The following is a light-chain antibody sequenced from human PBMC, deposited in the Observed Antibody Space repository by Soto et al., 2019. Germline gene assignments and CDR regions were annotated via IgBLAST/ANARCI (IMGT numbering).Light chain of an antibody. Sequence: ETVMTQSPSTLSVSLGERATLSCRASQSVNTNLAWYQQKPGQAPRLLIYGASIRATGVPARFSGSGSGTDFTLTISSLQPEDFAIYFCQQYKNWPPVTFGGGTKVEIK. J-gene: IGKJ4*01. V-gene: IGKV3-15*01. CDR3: QQYKNWPPVT. CDR2: GAS. CDR1: QSVNTN.